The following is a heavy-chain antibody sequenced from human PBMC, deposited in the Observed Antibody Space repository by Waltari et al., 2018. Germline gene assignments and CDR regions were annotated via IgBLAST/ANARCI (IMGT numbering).Heavy chain of an antibody. V-gene: IGHV4-59*01. CDR3: ARDTGGWYYDL. Sequence: VQLLQSGPGLVKPSETLSLTCTVSAGSISIFYWTWIRQPPGKGPEWIGCISTSGGTKYNPSLQSRVSFSVDTSRNQFSLRLTSVTAADTALYYCARDTGGWYYDLWGRGSLVTVSA. CDR1: AGSISIFY. D-gene: IGHD3-10*01. J-gene: IGHJ2*01. CDR2: ISTSGGT.